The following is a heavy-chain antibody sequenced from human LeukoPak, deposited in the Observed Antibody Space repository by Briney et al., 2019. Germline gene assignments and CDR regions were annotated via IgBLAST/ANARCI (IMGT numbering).Heavy chain of an antibody. Sequence: SVKVSCKASGYTFTDYYLHWVRQAPGQGLEWMGGIIPIFGTANYAQKFQGRVTITTDESTSTAYMELSSLRSEDTAVYYCARDLDDFWSGHDTDWGQGTLVTVSS. CDR2: IIPIFGTA. J-gene: IGHJ4*02. D-gene: IGHD3-3*01. CDR1: GYTFTDYY. CDR3: ARDLDDFWSGHDTD. V-gene: IGHV1-69*05.